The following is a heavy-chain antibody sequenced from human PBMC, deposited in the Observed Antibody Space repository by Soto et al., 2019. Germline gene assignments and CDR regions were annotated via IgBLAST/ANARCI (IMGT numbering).Heavy chain of an antibody. CDR3: ARAQPITIFGVVIFDGMDV. Sequence: SETLSLTCAFYGLSCSGYYWTWIRQPTGTGLEWIGEINHSGSTNYNPSLKSRVTISVDTSKNRFSLKLSSVTAADTAVYYCARAQPITIFGVVIFDGMDVWGQGTTVTVSS. V-gene: IGHV4-34*01. CDR1: GLSCSGYY. J-gene: IGHJ6*02. CDR2: INHSGST. D-gene: IGHD3-3*01.